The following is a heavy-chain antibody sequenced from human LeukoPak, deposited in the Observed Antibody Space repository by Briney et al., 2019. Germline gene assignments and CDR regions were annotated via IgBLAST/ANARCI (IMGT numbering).Heavy chain of an antibody. CDR3: ARGHCSSTSCPRHYYYYYGMDV. CDR1: GYTFTGYY. D-gene: IGHD2-2*01. J-gene: IGHJ6*02. V-gene: IGHV1-2*02. CDR2: VNPNSGGT. Sequence: ASVKVSCKASGYTFTGYYMHWVRQAPGQGLEWMGWVNPNSGGTNYAQKFQGRVTMTRDTSISTAYMELSRLRSDDTAVYYCARGHCSSTSCPRHYYYYYGMDVWGQGTTVTVSS.